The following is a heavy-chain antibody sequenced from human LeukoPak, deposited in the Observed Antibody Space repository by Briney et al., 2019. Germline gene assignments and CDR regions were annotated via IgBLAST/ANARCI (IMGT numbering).Heavy chain of an antibody. Sequence: GGSLRLSCAASGFTFSSYEMNWVRQAPGKGLEYVSAISSNGGSTYYANSVKGRFTISRDNSKNTLYLQMGSLRAEDMAVYYCARSPGNTYYDFWSGYYNYMDVWGKGTTVTVSS. J-gene: IGHJ6*03. D-gene: IGHD3-3*01. CDR3: ARSPGNTYYDFWSGYYNYMDV. CDR2: ISSNGGST. CDR1: GFTFSSYE. V-gene: IGHV3-64*01.